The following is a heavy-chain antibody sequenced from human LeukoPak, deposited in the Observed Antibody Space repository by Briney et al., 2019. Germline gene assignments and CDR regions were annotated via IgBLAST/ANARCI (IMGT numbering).Heavy chain of an antibody. V-gene: IGHV4-31*02. CDR3: ARDGEYCSSTSCYFDP. D-gene: IGHD2-2*01. J-gene: IGHJ5*02. Sequence: IYYSASTYYNPSLKSRLTISVATSKNQFSLKLSSVTAADTALYYCARDGEYCSSTSCYFDPWGQGILVTVSS. CDR2: IYYSAST.